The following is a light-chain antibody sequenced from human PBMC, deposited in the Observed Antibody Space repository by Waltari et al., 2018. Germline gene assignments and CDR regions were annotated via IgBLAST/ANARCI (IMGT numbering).Light chain of an antibody. CDR3: QAWDSSTVV. J-gene: IGLJ3*02. V-gene: IGLV3-1*01. CDR2: QNT. CDR1: NLGDKF. Sequence: SYELTQSSSVYVSPGQSATITCTGDNLGDKFCNWYQQRPGQAPVLVIHQNTKRPSGIPERFAGSKSGNTATLTISETQPRDEAGYYCQAWDSSTVVFGGGTKLTVL.